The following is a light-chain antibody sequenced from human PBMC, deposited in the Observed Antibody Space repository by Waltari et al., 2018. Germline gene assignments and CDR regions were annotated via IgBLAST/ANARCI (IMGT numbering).Light chain of an antibody. J-gene: IGLJ3*02. Sequence: SYELTQPPSVSVFPGQTARITCSGDALPKKYAYWFQPKSGQAPVVVIYEDSERPSGIPERFSASTSGTVATLTISGAQVEDEADYYCYSTDSSVNHRVFGGGTKLTVL. CDR3: YSTDSSVNHRV. CDR1: ALPKKY. V-gene: IGLV3-10*01. CDR2: EDS.